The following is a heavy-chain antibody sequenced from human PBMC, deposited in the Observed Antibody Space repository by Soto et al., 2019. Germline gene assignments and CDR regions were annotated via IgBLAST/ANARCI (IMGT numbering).Heavy chain of an antibody. CDR2: ISGSGTAT. CDR3: AITNTRSRLRFLEWVPAA. J-gene: IGHJ4*02. CDR1: GFIFTSYA. Sequence: EVQLLQSGGGLVQPGGSQRLSCSASGFIFTSYAMGWVRQAPGKGLEWVSAISGSGTATYYADSVKGRFTVSRDNSKNTLVLHMDSVRADDTGVYYCAITNTRSRLRFLEWVPAAGGQGSLVTVSS. V-gene: IGHV3-23*01. D-gene: IGHD3-3*01.